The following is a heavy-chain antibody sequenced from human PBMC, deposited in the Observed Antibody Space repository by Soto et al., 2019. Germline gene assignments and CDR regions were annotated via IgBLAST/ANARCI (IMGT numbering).Heavy chain of an antibody. J-gene: IGHJ6*02. D-gene: IGHD2-8*01. CDR1: AYTFTSYG. Sequence: QGHLVQSGAEVEKPGASVKVSCKTSAYTFTSYGISWVRQAPGQGLEWMGWISGYNGDTNYAQNLQARVTMTIDTSTTTAYMELRSLTSDYTAVYYCAKNGQPPYYYYGLDVWAKGPRSPCP. CDR2: ISGYNGDT. V-gene: IGHV1-18*01. CDR3: AKNGQPPYYYYGLDV.